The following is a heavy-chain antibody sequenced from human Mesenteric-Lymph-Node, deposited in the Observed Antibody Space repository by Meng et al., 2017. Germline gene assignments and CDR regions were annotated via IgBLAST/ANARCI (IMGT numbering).Heavy chain of an antibody. CDR2: ISSSSRYI. V-gene: IGHV3-21*01. CDR3: ARDAHGVDV. J-gene: IGHJ6*02. Sequence: GESLKISCAASGFTFSNHALSWVRQAPGKGLEWVSSISSSSRYIYYADSVKGRFAISRDNAKKSLYLQINNLRADDTAVYFCARDAHGVDVWGQGTTVTVSS. CDR1: GFTFSNHA.